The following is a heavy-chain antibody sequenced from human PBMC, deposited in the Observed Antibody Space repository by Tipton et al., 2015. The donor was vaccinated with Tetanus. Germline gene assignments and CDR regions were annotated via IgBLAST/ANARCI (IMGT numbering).Heavy chain of an antibody. CDR3: ARDGGATDYYYYYGMDV. D-gene: IGHD2-21*01. J-gene: IGHJ6*02. Sequence: QLVQSGAEVKKPGSSVKVSCKASGGTFSSYAISWVRQAPGRGLEWMGWISAYNGNTNYAQKLQGRVTMTTDTSTSTAYMELRSLRSDDTAVYYCARDGGATDYYYYYGMDVWGQGTTVTVSS. CDR2: ISAYNGNT. CDR1: GGTFSSYA. V-gene: IGHV1-18*01.